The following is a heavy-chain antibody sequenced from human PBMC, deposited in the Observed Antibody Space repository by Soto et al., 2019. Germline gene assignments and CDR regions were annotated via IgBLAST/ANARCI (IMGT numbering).Heavy chain of an antibody. J-gene: IGHJ4*02. CDR3: ARDRPEGIVVVPAAMVVQSGPDY. CDR2: ISYDGSNK. CDR1: GFTFSSYA. Sequence: GGSLRLSCAASGFTFSSYAMHWVRQAPGKGLEWVAVISYDGSNKYYADSVKGRFTISRDNSKNTLYLQMNSLRAEDTAVYCCARDRPEGIVVVPAAMVVQSGPDYWGQGTLVTVSS. D-gene: IGHD2-2*01. V-gene: IGHV3-30-3*01.